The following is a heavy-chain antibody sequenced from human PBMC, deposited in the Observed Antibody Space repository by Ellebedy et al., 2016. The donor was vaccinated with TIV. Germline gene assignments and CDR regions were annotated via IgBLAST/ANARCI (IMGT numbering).Heavy chain of an antibody. CDR3: ACLWGSYSLHTLSDY. J-gene: IGHJ4*02. CDR1: GFTFSSYS. CDR2: ISSSSSTI. D-gene: IGHD1-26*01. Sequence: GESLKISXAASGFTFSSYSMNWVRQAPGKGLEWVSYISSSSSTIYYADSVKGRFTISRDNAKNSLYLQMNSLRAEDTAVYYCACLWGSYSLHTLSDYWGQGTLVTVSS. V-gene: IGHV3-48*04.